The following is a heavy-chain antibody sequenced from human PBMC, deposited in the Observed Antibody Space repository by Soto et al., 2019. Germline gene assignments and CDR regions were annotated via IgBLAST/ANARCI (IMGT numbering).Heavy chain of an antibody. D-gene: IGHD1-26*01. CDR3: ARRGSGSYYDY. J-gene: IGHJ4*02. Sequence: EVQLLESGGGLVQPGGSLRLSCAASGFTFSSYAMRWVRQAPVKGLEWVSAISGSGGSTYYADSVKGRFTISRDNSKNTLYLQMISLRAEDTAVYYCARRGSGSYYDYWGQGTLVTVSS. CDR2: ISGSGGST. CDR1: GFTFSSYA. V-gene: IGHV3-23*01.